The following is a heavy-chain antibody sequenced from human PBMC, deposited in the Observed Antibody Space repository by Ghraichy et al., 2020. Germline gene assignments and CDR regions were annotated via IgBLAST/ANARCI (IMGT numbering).Heavy chain of an antibody. CDR2: ISAYNGNT. CDR3: AREGIVVVPAAKHDYYYYGMDV. CDR1: GYTFTSYG. Sequence: ASVKVSCKASGYTFTSYGISWVRQAPGQGLEWMGWISAYNGNTNYAQKLQGRVTMTTDTSTSTAYMELRSLRSDDTAVYYCAREGIVVVPAAKHDYYYYGMDVWGQGTTVTVSS. V-gene: IGHV1-18*01. J-gene: IGHJ6*02. D-gene: IGHD2-2*01.